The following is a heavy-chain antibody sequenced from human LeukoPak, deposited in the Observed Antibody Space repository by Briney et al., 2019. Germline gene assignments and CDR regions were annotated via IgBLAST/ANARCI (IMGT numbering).Heavy chain of an antibody. D-gene: IGHD6-13*01. CDR2: ISGGGGST. V-gene: IGHV3-23*01. Sequence: PGGSLRLSCAASGFTFTSYSMNWVRQAPRKGLEWVSTISGGGGSTYYADSVKGRFTISRDNAKNSLYLQMNSLRAEDTAVYYCARDRIAAAGSFDYWGQGTLVTVSS. CDR1: GFTFTSYS. CDR3: ARDRIAAAGSFDY. J-gene: IGHJ4*02.